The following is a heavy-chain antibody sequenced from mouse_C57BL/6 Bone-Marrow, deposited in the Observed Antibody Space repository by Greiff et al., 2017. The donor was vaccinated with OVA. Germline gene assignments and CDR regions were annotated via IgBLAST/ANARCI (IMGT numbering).Heavy chain of an antibody. V-gene: IGHV5-6*02. Sequence: EVMVVESGGDLVKPGGSLKLSCAASGFTFSSYGMSWVRQTPDKRLEWVATISSGGSYTYYPDSVKGRFTISRDNAKNTLYLQMSSLKSEDTAMYYCARPHYTSFAYWGQGTLVTVSA. CDR1: GFTFSSYG. D-gene: IGHD2-12*01. CDR3: ARPHYTSFAY. J-gene: IGHJ3*01. CDR2: ISSGGSYT.